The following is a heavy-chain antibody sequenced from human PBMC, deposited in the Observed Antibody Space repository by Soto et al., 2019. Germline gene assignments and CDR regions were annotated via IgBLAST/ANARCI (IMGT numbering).Heavy chain of an antibody. CDR3: ARHVRRVAFDI. V-gene: IGHV4-34*01. Sequence: SETLSLTCAVYGGSFSGYYWSWIRQPPGKGLEWIGEINHSGSTNYNPSLKSRVTISVDTSKNQFSLKLSSVTAADTAVYYCARHVRRVAFDILGQGTMVTVSS. CDR1: GGSFSGYY. J-gene: IGHJ3*02. CDR2: INHSGST. D-gene: IGHD3-10*02.